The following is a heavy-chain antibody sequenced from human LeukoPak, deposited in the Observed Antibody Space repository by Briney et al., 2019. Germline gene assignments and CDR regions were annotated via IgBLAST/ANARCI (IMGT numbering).Heavy chain of an antibody. CDR1: GFTFSSYG. CDR3: AALPTGYQNFDY. CDR2: NSGSGGST. Sequence: GGSLRLSCAASGFTFSSYGMGWVRQAPGKGLEWVSTNSGSGGSTYYADSVKGRFTISRDNSKNTLFLQMHSLRAEDTAVYYCAALPTGYQNFDYWGQGTLVTVSS. V-gene: IGHV3-23*01. D-gene: IGHD3-9*01. J-gene: IGHJ4*02.